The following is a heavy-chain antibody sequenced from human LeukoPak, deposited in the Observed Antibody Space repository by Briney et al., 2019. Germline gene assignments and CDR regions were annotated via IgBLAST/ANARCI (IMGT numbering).Heavy chain of an antibody. Sequence: SETLSLTCTVSGGSIISYYWSWTRQPPGKGLEWIGYIYYSGSTNYNPSLKSRVTISVDTSKNQFSLKLSSVTAADTAVYYCARGGVNYKIAGPWGQGALVTVSS. CDR3: ARGGVNYKIAGP. CDR2: IYYSGST. D-gene: IGHD3-10*01. CDR1: GGSIISYY. V-gene: IGHV4-59*01. J-gene: IGHJ5*02.